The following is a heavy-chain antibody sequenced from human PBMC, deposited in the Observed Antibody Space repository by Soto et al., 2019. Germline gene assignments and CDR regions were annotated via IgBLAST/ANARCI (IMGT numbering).Heavy chain of an antibody. J-gene: IGHJ4*02. CDR2: ISAYNGNT. Sequence: ASVKVSCKASGYTFTSYGISRVRQAPGQGLEWMGWISAYNGNTNYAQKLQGRVTMTTDTSTSTAYMELRSLRSDDTAVYYCARDRQGYCSSTSCYNDFDYWGQGTLVTVSS. V-gene: IGHV1-18*01. D-gene: IGHD2-2*02. CDR3: ARDRQGYCSSTSCYNDFDY. CDR1: GYTFTSYG.